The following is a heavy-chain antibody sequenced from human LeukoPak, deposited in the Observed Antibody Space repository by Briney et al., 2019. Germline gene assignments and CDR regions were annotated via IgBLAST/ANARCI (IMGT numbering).Heavy chain of an antibody. J-gene: IGHJ4*02. D-gene: IGHD3-9*01. CDR2: LTTSGGGSGCST. Sequence: GGSLRLSCAASGFAFSNYAMNWVRQAPGKGLEWVSALTTSGGGSGCSTYYADSVKVRFTISRDNSKNTLYLQMNSLRAEDTAVYYCAKSLWYYDTLTGYLGPPSHFDYWGQGTLVTVSS. V-gene: IGHV3-23*01. CDR3: AKSLWYYDTLTGYLGPPSHFDY. CDR1: GFAFSNYA.